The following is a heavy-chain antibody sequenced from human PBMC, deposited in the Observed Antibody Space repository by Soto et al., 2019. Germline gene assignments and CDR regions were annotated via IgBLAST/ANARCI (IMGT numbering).Heavy chain of an antibody. CDR2: IKYDGSEE. J-gene: IGHJ5*02. Sequence: PGGSLRLSCAGSGFTFSDYLMSWARQAPGKGLEWVANIKYDGSEEYYVDSVRGRFTISRDNAMNSLHLQMNSLRADDTAVYYCARFASGKSASTWGQGTLVTVSS. V-gene: IGHV3-7*05. D-gene: IGHD5-12*01. CDR1: GFTFSDYL. CDR3: ARFASGKSAST.